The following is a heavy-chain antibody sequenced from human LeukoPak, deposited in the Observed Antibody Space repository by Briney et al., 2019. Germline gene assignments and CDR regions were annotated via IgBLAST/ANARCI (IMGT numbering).Heavy chain of an antibody. CDR3: ARASGSATTYSYYYYYYMDV. Sequence: SETLSLTCTVSGYSISSGYYWGWIRQPPGKGLEWIGYIYYSGSTNYNPSLKSRVTISVDTSKNQFSLKLSSVTAADTAVYYCARASGSATTYSYYYYYYMDVWGKGTTVTVSS. V-gene: IGHV4-61*01. CDR1: GYSISSGYY. J-gene: IGHJ6*03. D-gene: IGHD1-26*01. CDR2: IYYSGST.